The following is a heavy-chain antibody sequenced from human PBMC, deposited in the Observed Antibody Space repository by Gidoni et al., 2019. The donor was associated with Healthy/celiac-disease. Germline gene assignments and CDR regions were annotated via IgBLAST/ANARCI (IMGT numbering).Heavy chain of an antibody. D-gene: IGHD6-13*01. CDR2: INHSGST. Sequence: QVQLQQWGAGLLKPSETLSLTCAVYGWSFSGYYWSWIRQPPGKGLEWIGEINHSGSTNYNPSLKSRVTISVDTSKNQFSLKLSSVTAADTAVYYCARVQAAAAIWYFDLWGRGTLVTVSS. V-gene: IGHV4-34*01. CDR3: ARVQAAAAIWYFDL. CDR1: GWSFSGYY. J-gene: IGHJ2*01.